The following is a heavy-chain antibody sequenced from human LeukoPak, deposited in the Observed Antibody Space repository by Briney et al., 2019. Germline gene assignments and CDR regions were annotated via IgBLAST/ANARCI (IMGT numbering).Heavy chain of an antibody. CDR2: IWYDGSNK. V-gene: IGHV3-33*01. CDR3: ARGKGWYYYYGMDV. J-gene: IGHJ6*02. CDR1: GFTFSSYG. D-gene: IGHD6-19*01. Sequence: GRSLRLSCAASGFTFSSYGMHWVRQAPGKGLEWVAVIWYDGSNKYYADSVKGRFTISRDNSKNTLYLQMNSLRAEDTAVYYCARGKGWYYYYGMDVWGQGTTVTVS.